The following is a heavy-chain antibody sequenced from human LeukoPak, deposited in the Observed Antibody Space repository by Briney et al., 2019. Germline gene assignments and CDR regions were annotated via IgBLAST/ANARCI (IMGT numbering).Heavy chain of an antibody. CDR3: ATGRPYCSGGSCF. V-gene: IGHV4-59*12. CDR2: IYYSGST. Sequence: SETLSLTCTVSGGSISSYYWSWIRQPPGKGLEWIGYIYYSGSTNYNPSLKSRVTISVDTSKNQFSLKLSSVTAADTAVYYCATGRPYCSGGSCFWGQGTLVTVSS. D-gene: IGHD2-15*01. CDR1: GGSISSYY. J-gene: IGHJ4*02.